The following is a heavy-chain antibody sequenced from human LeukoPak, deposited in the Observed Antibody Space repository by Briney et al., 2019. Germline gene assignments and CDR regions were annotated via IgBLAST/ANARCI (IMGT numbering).Heavy chain of an antibody. V-gene: IGHV3-23*01. CDR3: ARDRAAAGIGDAFDI. CDR1: GFTFSSYA. D-gene: IGHD6-13*01. CDR2: ISGSGGGT. J-gene: IGHJ3*02. Sequence: GGSLRLSCAASGFTFSSYAMSWVRQAPGKGLEWVSGISGSGGGTYYADSVKGRFTISRDNSKNTLYLQMNSLRAEDTAVYYCARDRAAAGIGDAFDIWGQGTMVTVSS.